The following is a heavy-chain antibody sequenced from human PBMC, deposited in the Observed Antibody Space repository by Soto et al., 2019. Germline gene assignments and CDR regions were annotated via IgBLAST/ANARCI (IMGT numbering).Heavy chain of an antibody. D-gene: IGHD2-2*01. CDR1: GFSFSSYA. CDR3: AKALSTDGEYYFDY. Sequence: GGSLRLSCAASGFSFSSYAMSWVRQAPGKGLEWVSAFSGGGYSTYYADSVKGRFTISRDNSKNTRYLQMNSLSAEDTAVYYCAKALSTDGEYYFDYWGQGTLVTVSS. J-gene: IGHJ4*02. CDR2: FSGGGYST. V-gene: IGHV3-23*01.